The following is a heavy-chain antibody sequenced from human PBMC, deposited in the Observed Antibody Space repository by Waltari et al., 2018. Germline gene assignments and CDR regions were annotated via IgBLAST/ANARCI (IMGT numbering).Heavy chain of an antibody. J-gene: IGHJ6*02. CDR2: IYYSGTT. CDR3: ARGGKDRGDYYYYGMDV. V-gene: IGHV4-59*11. Sequence: QVQLQESGPGLVKPSETLSLTCTVSGGSISSHYWSWIRQPPGKGLEWIGYIYYSGTTNYHPALKGRVTISVDTSKNQFSLKLSSVTAADTAVYYCARGGKDRGDYYYYGMDVWGQGTTVTVSS. D-gene: IGHD3-16*01. CDR1: GGSISSHY.